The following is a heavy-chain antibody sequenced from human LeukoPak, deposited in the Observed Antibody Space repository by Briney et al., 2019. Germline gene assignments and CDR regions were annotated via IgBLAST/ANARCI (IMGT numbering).Heavy chain of an antibody. J-gene: IGHJ6*02. CDR2: ISGDGGST. Sequence: GGSLRLSCAASGFTFDDYAMHWVRQAPGKGLEWVSLISGDGGSTYYADSVKGRFTISRDNSKNSLYLQMNSLRTEDTALYYCAKDMYVYYCGSGSYYHNYYYYGMDVWGQGTTVTVSS. CDR1: GFTFDDYA. CDR3: AKDMYVYYCGSGSYYHNYYYYGMDV. D-gene: IGHD3-10*01. V-gene: IGHV3-43*02.